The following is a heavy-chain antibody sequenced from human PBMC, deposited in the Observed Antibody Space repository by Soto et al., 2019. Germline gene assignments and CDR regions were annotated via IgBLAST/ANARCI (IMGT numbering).Heavy chain of an antibody. CDR1: GGSISSGGYS. Sequence: PSETLSLTCAVSGGSISSGGYSWSWIRQPAGKGLEWIGRIYTSGSTNYNPSLKSRVTMSVDTSKNQFSLKLSSVTAADTAVYYCARINWNRPEYFDYWGQGTLVTVS. CDR3: ARINWNRPEYFDY. V-gene: IGHV4-61*02. D-gene: IGHD1-1*01. J-gene: IGHJ4*02. CDR2: IYTSGST.